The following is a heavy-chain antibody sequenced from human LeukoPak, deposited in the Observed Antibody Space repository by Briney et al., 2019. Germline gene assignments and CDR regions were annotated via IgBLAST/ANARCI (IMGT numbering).Heavy chain of an antibody. J-gene: IGHJ4*02. CDR1: GFSFSDYA. D-gene: IGHD3-10*01. Sequence: GGSLRLSCAASGFSFSDYAMSWVRQAPGKGLEWVSAISGSGGSTYYADSVKGRFTISRDNSKNTLYLQMNSLRAEDTAVYYCAKAPGGLPDYWGQGTLVTVSS. CDR2: ISGSGGST. CDR3: AKAPGGLPDY. V-gene: IGHV3-23*01.